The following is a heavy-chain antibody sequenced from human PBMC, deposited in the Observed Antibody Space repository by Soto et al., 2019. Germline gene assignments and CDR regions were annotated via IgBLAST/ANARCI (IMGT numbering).Heavy chain of an antibody. D-gene: IGHD1-1*01. CDR2: IYYSGST. CDR1: VGSISSGAYC. V-gene: IGHV4-31*03. CDR3: ARWPQLEPRFDY. Sequence: PSGTLSLTCTVSVGSISSGAYCWSWIRQYPGKGLEWIGYIYYSGSTYYNPSLKSRVTISVDTSKNQFSLKLSSVTAADTAVYYCARWPQLEPRFDYWGQGTLVTVSS. J-gene: IGHJ4*02.